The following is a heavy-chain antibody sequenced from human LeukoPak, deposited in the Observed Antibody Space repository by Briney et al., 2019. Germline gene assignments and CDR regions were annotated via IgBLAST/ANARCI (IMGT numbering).Heavy chain of an antibody. CDR2: INHSGST. CDR1: GGSFSGYY. D-gene: IGHD3-10*01. Sequence: SETLSLTCAVYGGSFSGYYWIWIRQPPGKGLEWIGEINHSGSTNYNPSLKSRVTISVDTSKKQFSLKLSSVTAADTAMYYCASPWGYGSGIWGQGTLVTVSS. V-gene: IGHV4-34*01. J-gene: IGHJ4*02. CDR3: ASPWGYGSGI.